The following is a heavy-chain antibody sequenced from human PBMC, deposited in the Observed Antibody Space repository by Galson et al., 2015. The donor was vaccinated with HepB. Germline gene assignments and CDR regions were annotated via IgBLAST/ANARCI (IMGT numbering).Heavy chain of an antibody. CDR2: IDWDDDK. Sequence: LVKPTQTLTLTCTFSGFSLSTSGMCVSWIRQPPGKALEWLARIDWDDDKYYSTSLKTRLTISKDTSKNQVVLTMTNMDPVDTATYYCARTLGGHGSSWYFHFDYWGQGTLVTVSS. V-gene: IGHV2-70*11. J-gene: IGHJ4*02. D-gene: IGHD6-13*01. CDR3: ARTLGGHGSSWYFHFDY. CDR1: GFSLSTSGMC.